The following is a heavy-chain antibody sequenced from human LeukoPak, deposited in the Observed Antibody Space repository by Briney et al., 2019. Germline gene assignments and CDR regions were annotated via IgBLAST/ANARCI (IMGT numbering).Heavy chain of an antibody. D-gene: IGHD1-26*01. V-gene: IGHV3-9*01. Sequence: PGRSLRLSCAASGFTFDDYAMPWVRHAPGKGLEWVSGISWNSGSIGYADSVKGRFTISRDNAKNSLYLQMNSLRAEDTAVYYCARDRASGSRHQIDYWGQGTLVTVSS. CDR1: GFTFDDYA. J-gene: IGHJ4*02. CDR3: ARDRASGSRHQIDY. CDR2: ISWNSGSI.